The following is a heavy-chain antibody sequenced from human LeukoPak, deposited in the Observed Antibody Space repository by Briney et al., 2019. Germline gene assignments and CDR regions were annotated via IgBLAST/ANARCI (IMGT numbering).Heavy chain of an antibody. J-gene: IGHJ6*03. V-gene: IGHV3-30-3*01. Sequence: GRSLSLSCAASGFSFSSYAMHWVRQAPGKGLEWVAVISYDGSNKYYADSVKGRFTISRDNSKNTLYLQMNSLRAEDTAVYYCARDRDYGSGSYKYYYYYMDVWGKGPTVTVSS. CDR2: ISYDGSNK. CDR1: GFSFSSYA. D-gene: IGHD3-10*01. CDR3: ARDRDYGSGSYKYYYYYMDV.